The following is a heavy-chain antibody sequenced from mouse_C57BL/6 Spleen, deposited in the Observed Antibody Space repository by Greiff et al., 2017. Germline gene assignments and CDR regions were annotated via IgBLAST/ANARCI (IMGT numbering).Heavy chain of an antibody. Sequence: EVMLVESGEGLVKPGGSLKLSCAASGFTFSSYAMSWVRQTPEKRLEWVAYISSGGDYIYYADTVKGRFTISRDNARNTLYLQMSSLKSEDTAMYYCTSMVTTGYFDYWGQGTTLTVSS. CDR3: TSMVTTGYFDY. CDR2: ISSGGDYI. V-gene: IGHV5-9-1*02. J-gene: IGHJ2*01. CDR1: GFTFSSYA. D-gene: IGHD2-2*01.